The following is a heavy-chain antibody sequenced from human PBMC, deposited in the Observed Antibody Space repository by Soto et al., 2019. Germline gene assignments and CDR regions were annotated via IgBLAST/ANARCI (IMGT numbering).Heavy chain of an antibody. Sequence: QVQLVESGGGVVQPGRSLRLSCAASGFTFSSYAMHWVRQAPGKGLEWVAVISYDGSNKYYADSVKGRFTISRDNSKNPLYLQMSSLRAEDTAVYYCGRGGGSGLYRYWGQGTLVTVSS. V-gene: IGHV3-30-3*01. D-gene: IGHD3-22*01. CDR3: GRGGGSGLYRY. CDR2: ISYDGSNK. CDR1: GFTFSSYA. J-gene: IGHJ4*02.